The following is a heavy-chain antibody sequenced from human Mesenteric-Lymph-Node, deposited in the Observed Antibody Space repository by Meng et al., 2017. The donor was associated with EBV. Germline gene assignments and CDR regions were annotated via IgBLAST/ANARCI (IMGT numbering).Heavy chain of an antibody. CDR1: GVTFSVYA. CDR2: ISYDGRNT. V-gene: IGHV3-30*04. D-gene: IGHD3-22*01. CDR3: ARSLYYDSSHFDL. J-gene: IGHJ2*01. Sequence: QVRLVGSGVGGVQPGRSLSLSCAASGVTFSVYAMDWVRQAPGKGLEWVAVISYDGRNTYYADSVKGRFTISRDNSKNTLYLQMNSLRAEDAAVYYCARSLYYDSSHFDLWGRGTLVTVSS.